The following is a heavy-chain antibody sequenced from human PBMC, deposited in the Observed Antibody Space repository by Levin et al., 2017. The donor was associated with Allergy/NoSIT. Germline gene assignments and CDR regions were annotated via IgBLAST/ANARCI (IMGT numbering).Heavy chain of an antibody. J-gene: IGHJ3*02. Sequence: SETLSLTCTVSGGSISSSSYYWGWIRQPPGKGLEWIGSIYYSGSTYYNPSLKSRVTISVDTSKNQFSLKLSSVTAADTAVYYCASTNSGWYSDAFDIWGQGTMVTVSS. V-gene: IGHV4-39*01. CDR3: ASTNSGWYSDAFDI. CDR1: GGSISSSSYY. CDR2: IYYSGST. D-gene: IGHD6-19*01.